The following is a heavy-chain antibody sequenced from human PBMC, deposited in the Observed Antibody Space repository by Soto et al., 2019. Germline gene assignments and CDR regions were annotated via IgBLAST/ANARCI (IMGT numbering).Heavy chain of an antibody. CDR1: GATFRTNP. Sequence: QVQLVQSGAEVKKPGSSVKVSCKVSGATFRTNPITWVRQAPGQGLEWMGGIVPMSGTPKYAQKFQDRVTIIADESTSPAYMELRTLSSEDTAIYYCARKGGGDCPGGGCFSLDFWGQGTLITVSS. V-gene: IGHV1-69*01. CDR2: IVPMSGTP. D-gene: IGHD2-15*01. J-gene: IGHJ4*02. CDR3: ARKGGGDCPGGGCFSLDF.